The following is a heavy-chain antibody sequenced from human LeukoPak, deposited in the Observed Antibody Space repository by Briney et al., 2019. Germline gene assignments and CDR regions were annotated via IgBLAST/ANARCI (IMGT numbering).Heavy chain of an antibody. J-gene: IGHJ6*02. D-gene: IGHD2-2*01. CDR1: GFTFSSYW. CDR3: GPIREGCGSATCYDDYYYDMDV. CDR2: IKQDGSEK. Sequence: PGGSLRLSCAASGFTFSSYWMSWVRQAPGKGLEWVANIKQDGSEKYYVDSVKGRFTISRDNAKNSLYLQMNSLRAEDTAVYYCGPIREGCGSATCYDDYYYDMDVWGQGTTVTVSS. V-gene: IGHV3-7*01.